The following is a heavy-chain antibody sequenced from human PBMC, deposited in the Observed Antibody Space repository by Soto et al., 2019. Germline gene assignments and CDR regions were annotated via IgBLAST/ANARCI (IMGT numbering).Heavy chain of an antibody. Sequence: SETLSLTCTVSGGSISSGGYYWSWIRQHPGKGLEWIRYIYYSGSTYYNPSLKSRVTISVDTSQNQFSLKLSSVTAAATAVYYCARRVQGQLAPFDYWGQGTLVTVSS. CDR1: GGSISSGGYY. CDR2: IYYSGST. J-gene: IGHJ4*02. CDR3: ARRVQGQLAPFDY. V-gene: IGHV4-31*03. D-gene: IGHD6-6*01.